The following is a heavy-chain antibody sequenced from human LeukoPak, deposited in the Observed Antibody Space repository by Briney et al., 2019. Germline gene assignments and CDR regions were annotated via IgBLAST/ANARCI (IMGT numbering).Heavy chain of an antibody. CDR2: ISVSGNT. CDR1: GFTLSSYA. D-gene: IGHD4-17*01. V-gene: IGHV3-23*01. Sequence: PGGSLRLSCAASGFTLSSYAMSWVRQGPGKGLEWVSAISVSGNTYHADSVKGRFTISRDNSKNTLYLQMNSLRAEDTALYYCARSGADYGDYLFDYWGQGTLVTVSS. J-gene: IGHJ4*02. CDR3: ARSGADYGDYLFDY.